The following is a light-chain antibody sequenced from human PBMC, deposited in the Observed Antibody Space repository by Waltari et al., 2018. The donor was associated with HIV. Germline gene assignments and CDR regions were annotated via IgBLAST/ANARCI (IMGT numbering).Light chain of an antibody. CDR1: RMDVGSHNL. CDR2: EVS. V-gene: IGLV2-23*02. CDR3: CSYAGSSTLI. Sequence: SAMTQPAPVSGSAGQSITIPCPGTRMDVGSHNLVSWYQQHPGKVPKLIIYEVSKRPSGVSYRFSGSKSGDTASLTISGLQAEDEADYYCCSYAGSSTLIFGGGTKLTVL. J-gene: IGLJ2*01.